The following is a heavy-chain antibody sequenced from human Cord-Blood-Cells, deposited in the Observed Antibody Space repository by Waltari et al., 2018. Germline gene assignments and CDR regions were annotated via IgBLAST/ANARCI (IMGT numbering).Heavy chain of an antibody. Sequence: QVQLVQSGAEVKKPGASVKVSCQASGYTFTGYYMPWVRQAPGQGLEWMGWINPNSGGTNYAQKFQGRVTMTRDTSISTAYMELSRLRSDDTAVYYCATLRSYSSPPGGYWGQGTLVTVSS. D-gene: IGHD6-13*01. CDR1: GYTFTGYY. J-gene: IGHJ4*02. CDR2: INPNSGGT. CDR3: ATLRSYSSPPGGY. V-gene: IGHV1-2*02.